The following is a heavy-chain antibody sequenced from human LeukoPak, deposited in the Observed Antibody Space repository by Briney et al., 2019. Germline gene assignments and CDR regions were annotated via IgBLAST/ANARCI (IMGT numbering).Heavy chain of an antibody. V-gene: IGHV3-21*01. CDR3: AREGEGQCADPLGDY. CDR1: GFTFSSYS. CDR2: ITSNSRNV. D-gene: IGHD6-19*01. Sequence: GSLRLSCAASGFTFSSYSMNWVRQAPGKGLEYVSSITSNSRNVYYRDSVKGRFTISRDNAKNSLYLQMNRLRDEDTAVYYCAREGEGQCADPLGDYWGQGTLVTVSS. J-gene: IGHJ4*02.